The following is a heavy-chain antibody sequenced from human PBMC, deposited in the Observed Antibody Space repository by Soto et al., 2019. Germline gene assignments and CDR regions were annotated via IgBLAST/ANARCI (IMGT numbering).Heavy chain of an antibody. J-gene: IGHJ4*02. CDR2: IYYSGST. Sequence: SETLSLTCTVSGGSISSYYWSWIRQPPGKRLEWIGYIYYSGSTNYNPSLKSRVTISVDTSKNQFSLKLSSVTAADTAVYYCASATMVQGVSYFDYWGQGTLVTVSS. V-gene: IGHV4-59*08. CDR3: ASATMVQGVSYFDY. D-gene: IGHD3-10*01. CDR1: GGSISSYY.